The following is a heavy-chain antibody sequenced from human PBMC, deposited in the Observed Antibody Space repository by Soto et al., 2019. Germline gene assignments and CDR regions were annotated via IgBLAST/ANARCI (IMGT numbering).Heavy chain of an antibody. CDR2: VHSGGTTT. J-gene: IGHJ3*01. CDR3: ARGDRGGFDL. Sequence: GVLKISCAASGFTFDYYWMHWVRQAPGKGLVWVSRVHSGGTTTTYADSVKGRFTISRDNARNTVSLQMSSLRAEDTAIYYCARGDRGGFDLWGHGTMVTVSS. V-gene: IGHV3-74*01. CDR1: GFTFDYYW. D-gene: IGHD3-10*01.